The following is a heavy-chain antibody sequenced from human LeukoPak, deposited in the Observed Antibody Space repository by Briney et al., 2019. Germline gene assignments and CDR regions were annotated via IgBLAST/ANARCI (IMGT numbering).Heavy chain of an antibody. D-gene: IGHD2-2*01. V-gene: IGHV1-18*01. CDR3: ARGPDIVVDNWFDP. CDR2: ISAYNGNT. CDR1: GYTFTSYG. J-gene: IGHJ5*02. Sequence: ASVKVSCKASGYTFTSYGISWVRQAPGQGLEWMGWISAYNGNTNYAQKLQGRATMTTDTSTSTAYMELRSLRSDDTAVYYCARGPDIVVDNWFDPWGQGTLVTVSS.